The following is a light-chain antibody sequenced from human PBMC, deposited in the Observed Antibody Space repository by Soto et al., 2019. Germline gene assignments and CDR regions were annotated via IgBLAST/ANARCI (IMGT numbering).Light chain of an antibody. V-gene: IGKV1-27*01. CDR3: QKYNFAPFT. CDR1: QGIGDS. J-gene: IGKJ3*01. CDR2: AAS. Sequence: DIQMTQSPSSLSASVGDRVTISCRASQGIGDSLAWFQQRPGKPPKVLINAASTLYSGVPSRFSGSGSGTNFTLTISSLRPEDFAVYFCQKYNFAPFTFGPGTRVDIK.